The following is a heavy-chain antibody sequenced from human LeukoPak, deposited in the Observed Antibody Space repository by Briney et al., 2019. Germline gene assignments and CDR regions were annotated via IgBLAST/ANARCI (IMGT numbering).Heavy chain of an antibody. V-gene: IGHV3-66*02. D-gene: IGHD3-10*01. CDR3: ARVLHGSGSDYFDY. J-gene: IGHJ4*02. CDR2: IYSGGST. CDR1: GFTVSSNY. Sequence: GGSLRLSCAASGFTVSSNYMSWVRQAPGKGLEWVSVIYSGGSTYYADSVKGRFTISRDNSKNTLYLQMNSLRAEDTAVYYCARVLHGSGSDYFDYWGQGILVTVSS.